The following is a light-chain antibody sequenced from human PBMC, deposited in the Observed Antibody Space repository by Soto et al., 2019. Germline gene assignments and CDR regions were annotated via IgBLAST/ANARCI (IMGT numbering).Light chain of an antibody. Sequence: QSALTQPASVSGSPGESITISCTGTSSDVGTYNLVNWYHQHPGRVPKLILYEGNKRPSGVSSRFSASKSGNTASLTISGLQAEDEADYFCCSYAPSQTLLFGGGTKLTVL. CDR2: EGN. V-gene: IGLV2-23*01. CDR3: CSYAPSQTLL. J-gene: IGLJ2*01. CDR1: SSDVGTYNL.